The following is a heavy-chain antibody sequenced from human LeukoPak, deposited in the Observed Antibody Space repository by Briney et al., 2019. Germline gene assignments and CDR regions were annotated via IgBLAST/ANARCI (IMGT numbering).Heavy chain of an antibody. CDR1: GGSISGYY. D-gene: IGHD2-21*02. CDR3: ARTDDAFHI. V-gene: IGHV4-34*01. Sequence: SETLSLTCTVSGGSISGYYWSWIRQPPGKGLEWIGEINHSGSTNYNPSLKSRVTISVDTFKNQFSLKLSSVTAADTAVYYCARTDDAFHIWGHGTTVTVSS. CDR2: INHSGST. J-gene: IGHJ3*02.